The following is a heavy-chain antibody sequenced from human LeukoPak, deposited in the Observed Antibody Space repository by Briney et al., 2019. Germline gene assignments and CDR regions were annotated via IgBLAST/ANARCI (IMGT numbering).Heavy chain of an antibody. CDR1: GGSFSGYY. CDR2: INHSGST. Sequence: SETLSLTCAVYGGSFSGYYWSWIRQPPGKGLEWIGEINHSGSTNYNPSLKSRVTISVDTSKNQFSLKLSSVTAADTAVYYCARGIGWFDPWGQGTLVTVSS. J-gene: IGHJ5*02. CDR3: ARGIGWFDP. V-gene: IGHV4-34*01.